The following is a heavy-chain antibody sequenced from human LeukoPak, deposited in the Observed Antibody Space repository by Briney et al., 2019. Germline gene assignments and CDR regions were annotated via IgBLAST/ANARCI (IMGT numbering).Heavy chain of an antibody. V-gene: IGHV3-7*01. D-gene: IGHD2-21*01. CDR3: SYSLNY. CDR1: GFTFSRSW. Sequence: GGSLRLSCAASGFTFSRSWMDWVRQAPGKGLEWVANIKEDGSETHYVDSAKGRFTISRDNAKNTLFLQADSLRVEDTAIYYCSYSLNYWGQGTLFTVSS. J-gene: IGHJ4*02. CDR2: IKEDGSET.